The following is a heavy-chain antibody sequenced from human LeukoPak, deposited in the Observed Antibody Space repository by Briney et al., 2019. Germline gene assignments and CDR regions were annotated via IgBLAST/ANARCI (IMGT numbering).Heavy chain of an antibody. J-gene: IGHJ6*03. CDR2: IYSSGST. Sequence: SETLSLTCSVSGASISSGSNYWGWIRQPPGKTLEWIGSIYSSGSTYYNPSLKSRVIIIIDTPKNHFSLTLSSVTAADTAVYYCARDRVGYSYGSEDKHPEQNYYYYYYMDVWGKGTTVTVSS. CDR1: GASISSGSNY. V-gene: IGHV4-39*07. CDR3: ARDRVGYSYGSEDKHPEQNYYYYYYMDV. D-gene: IGHD5-18*01.